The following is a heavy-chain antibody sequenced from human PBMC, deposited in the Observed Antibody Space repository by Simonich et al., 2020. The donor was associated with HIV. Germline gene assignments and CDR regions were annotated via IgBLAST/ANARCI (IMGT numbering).Heavy chain of an antibody. CDR3: ARLTAGGLGEYFQH. Sequence: QVQLQQWGAGLLKPSETLSLTCSVYGGSYSGSYWSWIRQPPGKGLDWIWENNHSGSTNYKPSLKSRVTISVDTSKNQFSLKLSSVTAADTAGYYCARLTAGGLGEYFQHWGQGTLVTVSA. CDR1: GGSYSGSY. CDR2: NNHSGST. J-gene: IGHJ1*01. D-gene: IGHD6-13*01. V-gene: IGHV4-34*01.